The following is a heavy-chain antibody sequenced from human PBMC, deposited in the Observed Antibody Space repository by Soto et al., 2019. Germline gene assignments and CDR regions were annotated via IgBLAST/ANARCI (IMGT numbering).Heavy chain of an antibody. CDR1: GYTFTSYY. J-gene: IGHJ6*02. D-gene: IGHD6-13*01. V-gene: IGHV1-46*01. Sequence: ASVKVSCKASGYTFTSYYMHWVRQAPGQGVEWMGIINPSGGSTSYAQKFQGRVTMTRDTSTSTVYMELSSLRSEDTAVYYCARDIGYSSSWYNYYYYGMDVWGQGTTVTVSS. CDR3: ARDIGYSSSWYNYYYYGMDV. CDR2: INPSGGST.